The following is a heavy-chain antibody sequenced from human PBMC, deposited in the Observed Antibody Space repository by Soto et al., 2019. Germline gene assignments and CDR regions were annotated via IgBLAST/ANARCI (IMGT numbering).Heavy chain of an antibody. CDR1: GFSLSSNGVG. Sequence: QITLRESGPALVRPTQTLTLTCTFSGFSLSSNGVGVGWIRQPPGKALEWLALIYWDDEHRYSPSLNTRLTIXKXXTQNQVVLTMTKLDPVDTATYYCAREMYYSTYFDSWGQGTLVTVSS. CDR2: IYWDDEH. J-gene: IGHJ4*02. CDR3: AREMYYSTYFDS. D-gene: IGHD3-10*01. V-gene: IGHV2-5*02.